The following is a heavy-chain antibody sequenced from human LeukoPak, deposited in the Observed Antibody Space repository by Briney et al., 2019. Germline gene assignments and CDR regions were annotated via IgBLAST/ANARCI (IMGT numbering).Heavy chain of an antibody. D-gene: IGHD2-2*01. CDR1: GFTFSDYY. V-gene: IGHV3-11*04. J-gene: IGHJ3*02. CDR2: ISSSGSTI. Sequence: GGSLRLSCAASGFTFSDYYMSWIRQTPGKGLEWVSDISSSGSTIYYADSVKGRFTISRDNAKNSLYLQMNSLRAEDTAVYYCARVWDIVVVPAAIAAAFDIWGQGTMVTVSS. CDR3: ARVWDIVVVPAAIAAAFDI.